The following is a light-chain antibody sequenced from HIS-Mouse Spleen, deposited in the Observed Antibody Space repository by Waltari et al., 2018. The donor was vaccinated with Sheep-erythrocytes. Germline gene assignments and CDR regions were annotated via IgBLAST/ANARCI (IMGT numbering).Light chain of an antibody. CDR1: SSYVGGYHY. V-gene: IGLV2-8*01. J-gene: IGLJ3*02. CDR2: EVS. Sequence: QSALTQPPSASGSPGQSVTISCPGTSSYVGGYHYVSWYQQHPGKAPKLMIYEVSKRPSGVPDRFSGSKSGNTASLTVSGLQAEDEADYYCSSYAGSNNWVFGGGTKLTVL. CDR3: SSYAGSNNWV.